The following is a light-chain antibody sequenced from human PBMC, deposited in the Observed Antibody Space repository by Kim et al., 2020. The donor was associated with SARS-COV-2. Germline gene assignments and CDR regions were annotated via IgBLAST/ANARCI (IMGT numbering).Light chain of an antibody. CDR3: NSRDNNDNVL. V-gene: IGLV3-19*01. CDR1: SLRSYY. CDR2: GKN. J-gene: IGLJ2*01. Sequence: SSELTQDPAVSVALGQTVRITCQGDSLRSYYTTWFQQKPGQAPIVVVYGKNNRPSVIPARFSGSSSGNTASLTIPGTQAGDEADYYCNSRDNNDNVLFGGRTQLTVL.